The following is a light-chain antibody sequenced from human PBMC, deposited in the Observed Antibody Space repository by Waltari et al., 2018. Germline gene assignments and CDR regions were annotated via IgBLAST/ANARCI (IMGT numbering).Light chain of an antibody. CDR1: SSDVGRYDR. J-gene: IGLJ1*01. CDR2: GVT. Sequence: QSPLTQPPSVSGSPGQSVTISCTGTSSDVGRYDRVSWYQQSPGTAPKLLIYGVTSRPSGVPERLSGSKSGNTASLTISGLQAEDEGDYYCSSYTTSSTFVFGTGTEVTVL. V-gene: IGLV2-18*02. CDR3: SSYTTSSTFV.